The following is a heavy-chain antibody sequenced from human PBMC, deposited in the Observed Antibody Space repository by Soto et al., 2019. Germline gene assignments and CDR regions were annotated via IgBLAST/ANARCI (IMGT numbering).Heavy chain of an antibody. CDR2: IYYSGST. D-gene: IGHD6-6*01. J-gene: IGHJ5*02. CDR1: GGSISSSSYY. V-gene: IGHV4-39*01. Sequence: SETLSLTCTVSGGSISSSSYYWGWIRQPPGKGLEWIGSIYYSGSTYYNPSLKSRVTISGDTSKNQFSLKLSSVTAADTAVYYCARREYSSSSWFNPWGQGILVTFSS. CDR3: ARREYSSSSWFNP.